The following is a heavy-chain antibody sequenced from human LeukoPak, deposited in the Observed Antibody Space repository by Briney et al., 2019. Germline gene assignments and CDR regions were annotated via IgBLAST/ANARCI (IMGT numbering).Heavy chain of an antibody. CDR2: ISPDSGGT. D-gene: IGHD6-13*01. CDR1: GYTFTDYY. Sequence: ASVKVSCKTSGYTFTDYYMHWVRPAPGQGLEWMGWISPDSGGTDYAQKFQDRVTMTRDTSISTAYMELGSLRSDDTAVYSCARGTRIAAELKSPFDNWGQGTLVTVSS. V-gene: IGHV1-2*02. CDR3: ARGTRIAAELKSPFDN. J-gene: IGHJ4*02.